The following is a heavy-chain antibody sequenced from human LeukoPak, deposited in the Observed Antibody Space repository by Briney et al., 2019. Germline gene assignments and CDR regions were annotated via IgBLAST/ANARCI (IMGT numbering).Heavy chain of an antibody. J-gene: IGHJ5*02. V-gene: IGHV3-7*01. D-gene: IGHD1-26*01. CDR2: IKQDGSEK. CDR1: GFTFSSYW. Sequence: GGSLRLSCAASGFTFSSYWMSWVRQAPGKGLEWVANIKQDGSEKYYVDSVKGRFTISRDNVKNSLYLQMNSLRAEDTAVYYCARDLDLVGTRNWFDPWGQGTLVTVSS. CDR3: ARDLDLVGTRNWFDP.